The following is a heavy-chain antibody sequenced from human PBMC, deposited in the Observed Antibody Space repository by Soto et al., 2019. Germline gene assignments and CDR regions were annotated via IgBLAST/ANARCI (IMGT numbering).Heavy chain of an antibody. CDR3: ARNSSSSRVFDI. V-gene: IGHV1-46*02. CDR2: INPSGGST. CDR1: GYTFKSYY. Sequence: AKVSCEASGYTFKSYYMHWARQAPGQGLEWMGIINPSGGSTSYAQKFQGRVTMTRDTSTSTVYMELSSLRSEDTAVYSCARNSSSSRVFDIWGQGTMVTVSS. D-gene: IGHD6-6*01. J-gene: IGHJ3*02.